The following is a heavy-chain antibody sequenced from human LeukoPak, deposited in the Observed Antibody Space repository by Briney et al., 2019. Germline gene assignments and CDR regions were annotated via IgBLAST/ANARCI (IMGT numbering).Heavy chain of an antibody. CDR1: GYTFTGYY. CDR3: ASGEYSSSSPDY. V-gene: IGHV1-2*02. J-gene: IGHJ4*02. Sequence: ASVKVSCKASGYTFTGYYMHWVRQAPGQGLEWMGWINPNCGGTNYVQKFQGRVTMTRDTSISTAYMELSRLRSDDTAVYYCASGEYSSSSPDYWGQGTLVTVSS. CDR2: INPNCGGT. D-gene: IGHD6-6*01.